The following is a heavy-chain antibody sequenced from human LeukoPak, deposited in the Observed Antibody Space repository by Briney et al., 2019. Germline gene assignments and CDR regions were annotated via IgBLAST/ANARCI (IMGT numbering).Heavy chain of an antibody. J-gene: IGHJ4*02. D-gene: IGHD3-22*01. Sequence: SETLSLTCTVSGGSISSYYWSWIRQPPGKGLEWIGYIYYSGSTNYNPSLKSRVTMSVDTSKNQFSLKMRSVTAADTAVYYCARANYDGSDYWGQGTLVTVSS. V-gene: IGHV4-59*12. CDR3: ARANYDGSDY. CDR2: IYYSGST. CDR1: GGSISSYY.